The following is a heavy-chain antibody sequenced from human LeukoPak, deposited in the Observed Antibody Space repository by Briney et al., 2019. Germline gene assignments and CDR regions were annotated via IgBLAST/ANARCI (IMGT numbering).Heavy chain of an antibody. V-gene: IGHV1-69*04. CDR3: ASTPYYYDSSGYILGSD. J-gene: IGHJ4*02. CDR1: GGTFSSYA. Sequence: SVRVSCKASGGTFSSYAISWVRQAPGQGVEWRGRIIPIFGIANYAQKFQGRVTITADKSTITAYMELSSLRSEDTAVYYCASTPYYYDSSGYILGSDWCQGTLVTVAS. CDR2: IIPIFGIA. D-gene: IGHD3-22*01.